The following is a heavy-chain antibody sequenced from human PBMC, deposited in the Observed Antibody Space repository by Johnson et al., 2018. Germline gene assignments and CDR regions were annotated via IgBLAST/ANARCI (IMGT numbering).Heavy chain of an antibody. CDR1: GFTFSSYA. CDR2: ISGSGGST. Sequence: VQLLESGGGLVQPGGSLRLSCAASGFTFSSYAMSWVRQAPGKGLEWVSAISGSGGSTYYADAVKGRFAISRDNAKNTLYLQMNSLRAEDTAVYDCSGVDYGDYVGDGAFDIWGQGTRVTVSS. D-gene: IGHD4-17*01. J-gene: IGHJ3*02. V-gene: IGHV3-23*01. CDR3: SGVDYGDYVGDGAFDI.